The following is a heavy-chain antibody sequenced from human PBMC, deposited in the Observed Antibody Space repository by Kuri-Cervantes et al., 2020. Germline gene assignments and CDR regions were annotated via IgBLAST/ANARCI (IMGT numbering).Heavy chain of an antibody. D-gene: IGHD3-22*01. CDR3: ARVPTYYYDSSSYYHFDY. CDR1: GFTFDDYA. V-gene: IGHV3-9*01. Sequence: GGSLRLSCAASGFTFDDYAMHWVRQAPGKGLEWVSGISWNSGSIGYADSVKGRFTISRDNAKNSLYLHMNSLRAEDTAVYYCARVPTYYYDSSSYYHFDYWGQGTLVTVSS. J-gene: IGHJ4*02. CDR2: ISWNSGSI.